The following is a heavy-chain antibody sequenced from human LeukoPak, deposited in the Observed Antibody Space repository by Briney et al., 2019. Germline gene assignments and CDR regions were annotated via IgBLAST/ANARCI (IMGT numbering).Heavy chain of an antibody. CDR3: ARMLSLY. CDR1: GGSFSGYY. V-gene: IGHV4-34*01. D-gene: IGHD3-10*02. Sequence: SETLSLTCAVYGGSFSGYYWSWIRQPPGKGLEWIGEINHSGSTNYNPSLKSRVTISVDTSKNQFSLKLSSVTAADTAVYYCARMLSLYWGQGTLSPSPQ. CDR2: INHSGST. J-gene: IGHJ4*02.